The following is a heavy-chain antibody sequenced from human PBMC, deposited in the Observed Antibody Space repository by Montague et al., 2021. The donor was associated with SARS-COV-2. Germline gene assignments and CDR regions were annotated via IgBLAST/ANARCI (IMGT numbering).Heavy chain of an antibody. CDR1: GFTFDDYA. V-gene: IGHV3-43*02. CDR3: VKDMSEFDDLNAFDV. Sequence: SLRLSCAASGFTFDDYAMHWVRQAPGKGLEWVSLINGDGLTTLVTDSVGGRFIISRDNSKNSLYLQMKSLRTEDTALYFCVKDMSEFDDLNAFDVWGQGTQVTVSS. D-gene: IGHD3-10*01. CDR2: INGDGLTT. J-gene: IGHJ3*01.